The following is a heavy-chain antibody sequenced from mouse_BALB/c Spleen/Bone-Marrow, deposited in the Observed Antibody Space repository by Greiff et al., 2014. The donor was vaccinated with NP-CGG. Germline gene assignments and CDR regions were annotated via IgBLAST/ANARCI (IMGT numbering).Heavy chain of an antibody. CDR3: ASYYYGSSYGSAY. D-gene: IGHD1-1*01. J-gene: IGHJ3*01. V-gene: IGHV14-3*02. Sequence: VQLQQPGAELVKPGASVKLSCTASGFNIKDTYMHWVKQRPEQGLEWIGRIDPANGNTKYDPKFQGKATITADTSSNTAYLQLSSLTSEDTAVYYCASYYYGSSYGSAYWGQGTLVTVSA. CDR2: IDPANGNT. CDR1: GFNIKDTY.